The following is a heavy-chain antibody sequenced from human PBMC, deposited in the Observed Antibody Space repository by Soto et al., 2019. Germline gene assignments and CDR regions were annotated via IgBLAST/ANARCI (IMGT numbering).Heavy chain of an antibody. V-gene: IGHV1-69*02. J-gene: IGHJ4*02. CDR1: GGTFSSYT. CDR2: IIPILGIA. Sequence: ASVKVSCKASGGTFSSYTISWVRQAPGQGLEWMGRIIPILGIANYAQKFQGRVTITADKSTSTAYMELSSLRSEDTAVYYCARERGGNDYGDYLPLQIFDYWGQGTLVTVSS. CDR3: ARERGGNDYGDYLPLQIFDY. D-gene: IGHD4-17*01.